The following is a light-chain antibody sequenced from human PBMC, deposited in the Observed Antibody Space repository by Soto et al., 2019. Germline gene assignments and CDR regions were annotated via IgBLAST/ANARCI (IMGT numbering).Light chain of an antibody. CDR1: SSDVGGYNL. CDR3: SSYKSSSTLPYV. Sequence: QSALTQPASVSGSPGQSITISCTGTSSDVGGYNLVSWCQQYPDKAPKLMIFDVNTRPSGVSNRFSGSKSGNTASLTISGLQAEYEADYYCSSYKSSSTLPYVFGTGTNVTVL. J-gene: IGLJ1*01. V-gene: IGLV2-14*01. CDR2: DVN.